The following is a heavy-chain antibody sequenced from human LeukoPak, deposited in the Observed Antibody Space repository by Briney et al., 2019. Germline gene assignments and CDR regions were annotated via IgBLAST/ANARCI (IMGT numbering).Heavy chain of an antibody. CDR1: GFNFNIHW. J-gene: IGHJ3*02. CDR2: ISSSSSTI. V-gene: IGHV3-48*01. CDR3: ARDDGFDI. Sequence: PGGSLRLSCAASGFNFNIHWMSWVRQAPGKGLEWVSYISSSSSTIYYADSVKGRFTISRDNAKNSLYLQMNSLRAEDTAVYYCARDDGFDIWGQGTMVTVSS.